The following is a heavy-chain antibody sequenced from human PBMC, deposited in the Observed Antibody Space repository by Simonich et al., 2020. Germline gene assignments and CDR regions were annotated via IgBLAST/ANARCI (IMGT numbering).Heavy chain of an antibody. CDR3: ARSLGYYYYYYGMDV. CDR2: IYYSGST. Sequence: QVQLQESGPGLVKPSETLSLTCTVSGGSIRSYYWSWIRQPPGKGLEWFWYIYYSGSTNYNPSLKSRVPISVDTSKNQFSLKLSSVTAADTAVYYCARSLGYYYYYYGMDVWGQGTTVTVSS. V-gene: IGHV4-59*08. J-gene: IGHJ6*02. CDR1: GGSIRSYY. D-gene: IGHD1-26*01.